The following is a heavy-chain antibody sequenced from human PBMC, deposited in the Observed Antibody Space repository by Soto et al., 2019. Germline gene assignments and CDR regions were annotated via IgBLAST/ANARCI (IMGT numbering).Heavy chain of an antibody. CDR2: IIPIFGTA. V-gene: IGHV1-69*13. Sequence: ASVNVCCNAPRVTFISYGISLLRPAPGQGLEWMGGIIPIFGTANYAQKFQGRVTITADESTSTAYMELSSLRSEDTAVYYCARLSESSGMDGWGQGTTVTVSS. J-gene: IGHJ6*02. D-gene: IGHD3-3*01. CDR3: ARLSESSGMDG. CDR1: RVTFISYG.